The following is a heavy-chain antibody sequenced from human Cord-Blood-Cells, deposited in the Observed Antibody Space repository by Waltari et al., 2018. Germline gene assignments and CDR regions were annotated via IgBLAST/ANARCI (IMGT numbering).Heavy chain of an antibody. J-gene: IGHJ4*02. Sequence: EVQLLESGGGLVQPGGSLRLSCAASGFTFSSYAMRWVRQAPGKGLEWVSAISVSGGSTYDADSVKGRFTISRDNAKNTLYLQMNSLRAEDTAVYYCAKGTGVDFWSGPYFDYWGQGTLVTVSS. CDR1: GFTFSSYA. V-gene: IGHV3-23*01. D-gene: IGHD3-3*01. CDR3: AKGTGVDFWSGPYFDY. CDR2: ISVSGGST.